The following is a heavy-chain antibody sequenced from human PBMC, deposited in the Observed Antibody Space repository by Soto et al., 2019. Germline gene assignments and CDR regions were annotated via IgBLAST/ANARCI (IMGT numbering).Heavy chain of an antibody. CDR3: SRRGHTSSPF. J-gene: IGHJ4*02. CDR1: GGSISTYY. CDR2: IYHNGST. Sequence: SETLSLTCTVSGGSISTYYWSWVRQPPGKGLEWIGYIYHNGSTNYNPSLKSRSTISVDTSNNQFSLKLSSVAAADTAVYYCSRRGHTSSPFWGQGILVTVSS. V-gene: IGHV4-59*12. D-gene: IGHD6-13*01.